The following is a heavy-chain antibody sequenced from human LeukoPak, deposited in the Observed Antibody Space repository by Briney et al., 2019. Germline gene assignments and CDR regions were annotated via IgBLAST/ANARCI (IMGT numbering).Heavy chain of an antibody. J-gene: IGHJ4*02. Sequence: GGSLRLSCAASGFTFSNYGMSWVRQAPGKGLEWVSGISDRGGSTYSADSVRGRFTISRDNSKNTLFLQMNSLRAEDTALYYCAKSVTVVRGVPTPFDYWGQGTLVTVSP. D-gene: IGHD3-10*01. V-gene: IGHV3-23*01. CDR1: GFTFSNYG. CDR3: AKSVTVVRGVPTPFDY. CDR2: ISDRGGST.